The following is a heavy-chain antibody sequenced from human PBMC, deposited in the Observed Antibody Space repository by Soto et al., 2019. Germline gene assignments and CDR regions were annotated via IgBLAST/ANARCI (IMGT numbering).Heavy chain of an antibody. CDR2: ITGSGGST. Sequence: EVQLLESGGGLVQPGGSLRLSCAASGFTFSSYAMSWVRQAPGKGLEWVSAITGSGGSTYYADSVKGRFTISRDKSKNTLYLQMNSLRAEDTAVYYCAKDMGTYYDYVWGSYRKGYWGQGTLVTVSS. J-gene: IGHJ4*02. D-gene: IGHD3-16*02. CDR1: GFTFSSYA. CDR3: AKDMGTYYDYVWGSYRKGY. V-gene: IGHV3-23*01.